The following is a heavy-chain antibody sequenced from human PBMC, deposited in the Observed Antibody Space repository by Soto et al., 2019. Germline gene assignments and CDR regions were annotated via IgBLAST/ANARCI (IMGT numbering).Heavy chain of an antibody. CDR3: SKRARANDLDY. CDR1: GFSFSIYA. V-gene: IGHV3-23*01. J-gene: IGHJ4*02. Sequence: EVQLLESGGGLVQPGGSLRLSCAASGFSFSIYAMNWVRQAPGKGPEWGSFISAGGASTYYAASVKGVFTISTNNSKNTLYLQMDSLRGENTAVYYCSKRARANDLDYWGQGTLVSVSS. CDR2: ISAGGAST.